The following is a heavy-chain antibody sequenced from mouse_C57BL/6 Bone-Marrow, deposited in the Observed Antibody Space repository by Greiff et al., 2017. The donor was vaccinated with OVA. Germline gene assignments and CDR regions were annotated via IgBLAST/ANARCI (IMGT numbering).Heavy chain of an antibody. V-gene: IGHV1-69*01. J-gene: IGHJ4*01. D-gene: IGHD2-5*01. CDR1: GYTFTSYW. CDR2: IDPSDSYT. CDR3: ARDDSNYLYYAMDY. Sequence: QVQLQQSGAELARPGASVKLSCKASGYTFTSYWMHWVKQRPGQGLEWIGEIDPSDSYTNYNQKFKGKSTLTVDKSSSTAYMQLSSLTSEDSAVYYCARDDSNYLYYAMDYWGQGTSVTVSS.